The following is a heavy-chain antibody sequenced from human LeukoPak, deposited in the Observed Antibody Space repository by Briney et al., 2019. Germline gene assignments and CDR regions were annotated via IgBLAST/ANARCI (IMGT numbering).Heavy chain of an antibody. D-gene: IGHD3-10*01. CDR1: GGSISSYY. CDR2: IYYSGST. J-gene: IGHJ4*02. CDR3: ARGGLWFGELSHFDY. Sequence: SETLSLTCTVSGGSISSYYWSWIRQPPGKGVEWMGHIYYSGSTNYTPSLKSRVTISVDTSKNQFSLKLSSVTAADTAVYYCARGGLWFGELSHFDYWGQGTLVTVSS. V-gene: IGHV4-59*01.